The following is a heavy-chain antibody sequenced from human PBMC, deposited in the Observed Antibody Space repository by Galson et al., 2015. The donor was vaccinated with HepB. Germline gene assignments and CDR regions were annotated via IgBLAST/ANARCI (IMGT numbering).Heavy chain of an antibody. CDR2: IIPIVGTA. CDR1: GGTFSSYA. Sequence: SVKVSCKASGGTFSSYAISWVRQAPGQGLEWMGGIIPIVGTANYAQKFQGRVKITADESTSTDYMEMSSLRSEDTAVYYCARLEERITMIVDAQISAAFDIWGQGTMVTVSS. D-gene: IGHD3-22*01. J-gene: IGHJ3*02. V-gene: IGHV1-69*13. CDR3: ARLEERITMIVDAQISAAFDI.